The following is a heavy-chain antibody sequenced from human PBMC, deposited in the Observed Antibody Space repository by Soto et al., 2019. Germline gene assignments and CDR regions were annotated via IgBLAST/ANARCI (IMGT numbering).Heavy chain of an antibody. CDR1: GLSVDDLA. CDR3: AKGRYDFWSPYYFDY. Sequence: CLRLYCVGRGLSVDDLAMHGVRHAPGKGLEWVSGITWNSRVLAYADSVKGRFTISRDNARNSLYLQMDSLRDEDTALYYCAKGRYDFWSPYYFDYWRQGTPVTV. D-gene: IGHD3-3*01. CDR2: ITWNSRVL. J-gene: IGHJ4*02. V-gene: IGHV3-9*01.